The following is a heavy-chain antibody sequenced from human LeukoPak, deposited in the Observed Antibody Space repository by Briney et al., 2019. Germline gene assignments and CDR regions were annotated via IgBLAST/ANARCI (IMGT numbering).Heavy chain of an antibody. CDR2: ISASGGTT. J-gene: IGHJ4*02. Sequence: PGGSLRLSCAASGFTFSSYAMSWVRQAPGKGLEWVSAISASGGTTYYADYVKGRFTISRDNSKNTLYLQMNSLRAEDTAVYYCAKDLSSGYPYYFDYWGQGTLVTVSS. V-gene: IGHV3-23*01. CDR3: AKDLSSGYPYYFDY. CDR1: GFTFSSYA. D-gene: IGHD3-22*01.